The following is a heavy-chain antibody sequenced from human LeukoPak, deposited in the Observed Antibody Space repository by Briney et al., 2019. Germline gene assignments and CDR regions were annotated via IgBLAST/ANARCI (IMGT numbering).Heavy chain of an antibody. CDR2: IYYSGST. V-gene: IGHV4-59*08. D-gene: IGHD6-19*01. Sequence: KPSETLSLTCTVSGGSISSYYWSWIRQPPGKGLEWIGYIYYSGSTNYNPSLKSRVTISVDTSKNQFSLKLSSVTAADTAVYYCARVIAVAHFDYWGQGTLVTVSS. CDR1: GGSISSYY. CDR3: ARVIAVAHFDY. J-gene: IGHJ4*02.